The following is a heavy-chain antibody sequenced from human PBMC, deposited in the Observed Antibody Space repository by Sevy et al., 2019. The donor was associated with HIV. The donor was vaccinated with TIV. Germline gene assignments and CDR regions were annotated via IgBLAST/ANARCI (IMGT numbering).Heavy chain of an antibody. CDR2: ILKDGAIK. V-gene: IGHV3-30-3*01. D-gene: IGHD6-19*01. Sequence: GSLRLSCSASGFTFSDYTMHWVRQAPGKGLEWVTLILKDGAIKYYADSLKGRFTISRDNSENTLYLQMNSLRPEDTAVYYCARALYSDVWYYYDYWGQRTLVTVSS. J-gene: IGHJ4*02. CDR1: GFTFSDYT. CDR3: ARALYSDVWYYYDY.